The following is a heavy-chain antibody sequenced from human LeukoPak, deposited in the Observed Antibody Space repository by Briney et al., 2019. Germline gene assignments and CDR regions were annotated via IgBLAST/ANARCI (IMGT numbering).Heavy chain of an antibody. J-gene: IGHJ6*03. Sequence: SQTLSLTCAISGDSVSSNSAAWNWIRQSPSRGLEWLGRTYYRSKWYNDYAVSVKSRIAINPDTSKNQFSLQLNSVTPEDTAVYYCARSRQVRGVKVSYYYYMDVWGKGTTVTISS. CDR1: GDSVSSNSAA. D-gene: IGHD3-10*01. CDR2: TYYRSKWYN. CDR3: ARSRQVRGVKVSYYYYMDV. V-gene: IGHV6-1*01.